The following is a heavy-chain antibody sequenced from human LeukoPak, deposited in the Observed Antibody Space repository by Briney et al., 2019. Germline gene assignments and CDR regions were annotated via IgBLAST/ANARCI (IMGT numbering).Heavy chain of an antibody. CDR1: GLYFRGYD. V-gene: IGHV3-23*01. CDR2: ISTTGSTT. Sequence: SGGSLRLSCAASGLYFRGYDMHWVRQAPGKGLEWVSVISTTGSTTDYADSVKGRFTVSRDNFKNTLYLQMNSLRAEDTAVYYCVKDGDCFNGVCYSYFDHWGQGTLVTVSS. CDR3: VKDGDCFNGVCYSYFDH. D-gene: IGHD2-8*01. J-gene: IGHJ4*02.